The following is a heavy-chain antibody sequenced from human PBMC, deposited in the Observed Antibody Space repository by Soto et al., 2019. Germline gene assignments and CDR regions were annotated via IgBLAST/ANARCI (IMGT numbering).Heavy chain of an antibody. V-gene: IGHV4-30-4*01. J-gene: IGHJ4*02. D-gene: IGHD3-10*01. CDR1: GGSISSVYYC. CDR2: IYNGGST. Sequence: QVQLQESGPGLVKPSQTLSLTCTVSGGSISSVYYCWSWIRQSPDRGLEWIGHIYNGGSTYNNPSLTXXXTXXXXXXXXXFXXXXXXXXXAXTAVYYCAXXXSGDKVDYWGQGILVTVSS. CDR3: AXXXSGDKVDY.